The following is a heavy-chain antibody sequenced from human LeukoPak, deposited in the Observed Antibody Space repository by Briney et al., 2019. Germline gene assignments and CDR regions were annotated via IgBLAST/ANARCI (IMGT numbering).Heavy chain of an antibody. CDR2: INHSGST. CDR1: GGSFSGYY. D-gene: IGHD4-17*01. V-gene: IGHV4-34*01. J-gene: IGHJ5*02. CDR3: ARGPPTNDCGDYRNWFDP. Sequence: PSETLSLTCAVYGGSFSGYYWSWIRQPPGKGLEWIGEINHSGSTNYNPSLKSRVTISVDTSKNQFSLKLSSVTAADTAVYYCARGPPTNDCGDYRNWFDPWGQGTLVTVSS.